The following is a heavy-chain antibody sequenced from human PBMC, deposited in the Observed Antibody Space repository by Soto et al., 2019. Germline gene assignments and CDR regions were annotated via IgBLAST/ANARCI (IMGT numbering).Heavy chain of an antibody. CDR2: IYSGST. CDR1: GGSISSYY. V-gene: IGHV4-59*01. CDR3: ARNHAFDI. J-gene: IGHJ3*02. Sequence: QVQLQESGPGLVKPSETLSLTCTVSGGSISSYYWSWIRQPPGKGLEWIGYIYSGSTNYNPSLKSRVTISVDTSKNHFSLNLSSVTAADTAVYYCARNHAFDIWCQGTMVSVSS.